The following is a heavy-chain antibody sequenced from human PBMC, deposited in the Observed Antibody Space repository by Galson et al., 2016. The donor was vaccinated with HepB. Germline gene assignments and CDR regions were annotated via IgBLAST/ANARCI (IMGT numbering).Heavy chain of an antibody. CDR3: ARIRIAAAEAPDPLFDY. D-gene: IGHD6-13*01. J-gene: IGHJ4*02. Sequence: PALVKPTQTLTLTCTFSGFSLSTGGMCVSWIRQPPGKALEWLALIDWGDDEYYSTSLKTRLTISKDTSKNQVVLRMTNMDPVDTGTYYCARIRIAAAEAPDPLFDYWGQGTLVTVSS. CDR1: GFSLSTGGMC. V-gene: IGHV2-70*01. CDR2: IDWGDDE.